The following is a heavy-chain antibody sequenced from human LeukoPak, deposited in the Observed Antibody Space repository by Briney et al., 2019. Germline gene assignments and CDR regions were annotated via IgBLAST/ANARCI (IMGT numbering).Heavy chain of an antibody. CDR3: ARHRQYNFDY. V-gene: IGHV3-7*03. CDR1: GFTFTYYW. J-gene: IGHJ4*02. Sequence: GALSLSFAASGFTFTYYWMTWVGQAAEKGGEGVANINQDGSEKWFVDSLRGRFTISTDNAKSSVYLQMNSLRAQDTALYYCARHRQYNFDYWGQGTLVTVSS. CDR2: INQDGSEK. D-gene: IGHD5-24*01.